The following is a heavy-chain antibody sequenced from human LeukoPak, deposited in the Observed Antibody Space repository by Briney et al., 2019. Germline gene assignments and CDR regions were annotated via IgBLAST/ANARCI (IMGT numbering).Heavy chain of an antibody. V-gene: IGHV1-69*13. D-gene: IGHD2-2*01. CDR1: GYTFTGYY. J-gene: IGHJ3*02. CDR3: ARGYCSSTSCYPLNDAFDI. CDR2: IIPIFGTA. Sequence: ASVKVSCKASGYTFTGYYMHWVRQAPGQGLEWMGGIIPIFGTANYAQKFQGRVTITADESTSTAYMELSSLRSEDTAVYYCARGYCSSTSCYPLNDAFDIWGQGTMVTVSS.